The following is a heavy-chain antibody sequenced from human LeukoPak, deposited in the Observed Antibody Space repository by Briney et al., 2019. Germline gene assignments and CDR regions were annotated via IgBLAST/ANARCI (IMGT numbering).Heavy chain of an antibody. CDR1: GLIFSNYA. CDR3: ARVMAVTVTTVDY. V-gene: IGHV3-23*01. D-gene: IGHD4-17*01. CDR2: ISDSGGST. Sequence: GGSLRLSCAASGLIFSNYAMNWVRQAPGKGLEWVSAISDSGGSTYYADSVKGRFTISRDNSKNTLFVQMNSLRAEDTAVYYCARVMAVTVTTVDYWGQGTLVTVSS. J-gene: IGHJ4*02.